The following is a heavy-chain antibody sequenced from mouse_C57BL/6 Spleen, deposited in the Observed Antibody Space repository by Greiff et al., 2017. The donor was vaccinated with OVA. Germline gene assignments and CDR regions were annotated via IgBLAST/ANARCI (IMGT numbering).Heavy chain of an antibody. D-gene: IGHD1-1*01. J-gene: IGHJ1*03. CDR1: GFTFSDFY. V-gene: IGHV7-1*01. CDR2: SRNKANDYTT. Sequence: EVKLMESGGGLVQSGRSLRLSCATSGFTFSDFYMEWVRQAPGKGLEWIAASRNKANDYTTEYSASVKGRFIVSRDTSQSILYLQMNALRAEDTAIYYCARAVIYYYGSSYVWYFDVWGTGTTVTVSS. CDR3: ARAVIYYYGSSYVWYFDV.